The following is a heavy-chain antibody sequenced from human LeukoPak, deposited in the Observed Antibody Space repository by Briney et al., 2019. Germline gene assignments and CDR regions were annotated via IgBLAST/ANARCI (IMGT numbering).Heavy chain of an antibody. CDR2: IKQDGNEK. CDR3: ARGVFSFDY. V-gene: IGHV3-7*01. Sequence: GGSLRLSCAASGFTLSIYWMTWVRQAPGKGLEWVASIKQDGNEKYYVDSVKGRFTISRGNAENSLYLQMNSLRAEDTAVYYCARGVFSFDYWGQGTLVTVSS. CDR1: GFTLSIYW. D-gene: IGHD6-13*01. J-gene: IGHJ4*02.